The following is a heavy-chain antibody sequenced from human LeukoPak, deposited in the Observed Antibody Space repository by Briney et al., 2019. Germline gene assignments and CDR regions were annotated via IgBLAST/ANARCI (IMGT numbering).Heavy chain of an antibody. CDR2: IIPIFGTA. D-gene: IGHD2-2*01. CDR1: GGTFSSYA. CDR3: ARDYCSSTSCLFDY. V-gene: IGHV1-69*13. Sequence: ASVKVSCKASGGTFSSYAISWVRQAPGQGLEWMGGIIPIFGTANYAQKFQGRVTITADESTSTAYMELSSLRFDDTAVYYCARDYCSSTSCLFDYWGQGTLVTVSS. J-gene: IGHJ4*02.